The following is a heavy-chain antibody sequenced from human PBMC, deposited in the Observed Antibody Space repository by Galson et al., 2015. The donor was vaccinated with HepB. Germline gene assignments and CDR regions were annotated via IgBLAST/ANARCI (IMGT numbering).Heavy chain of an antibody. D-gene: IGHD3-22*01. CDR3: ARGGGYYDTSGYHIDAFNF. J-gene: IGHJ3*01. V-gene: IGHV1-24*01. Sequence: SVKVSCKVSGYTLIELSIHWVRQAAGKGPEWMGGFDPKDGKTIYAQRFQGRVTFTEEASTVTAYMELSSLTSEDTAVYFCARGGGYYDTSGYHIDAFNFWGQGTMVTVSS. CDR1: GYTLIELS. CDR2: FDPKDGKT.